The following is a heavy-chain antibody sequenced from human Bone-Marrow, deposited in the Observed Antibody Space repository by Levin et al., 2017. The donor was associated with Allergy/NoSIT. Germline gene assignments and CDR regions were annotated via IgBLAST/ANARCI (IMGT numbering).Heavy chain of an antibody. V-gene: IGHV4-61*01. CDR3: ARDKRSYYFDSGSYAFDM. D-gene: IGHD3-10*01. CDR1: GGSFRHSFITFH. Sequence: SETLSLTCTVSGGSFRHSFITFHWSWIRQPPGKGLEWIGDISYSGSTSYNPSLKSRVTISIDTSKNQFSLELNSVTAADTAVYYCARDKRSYYFDSGSYAFDMWGQGTMVTVSS. J-gene: IGHJ3*02. CDR2: ISYSGST.